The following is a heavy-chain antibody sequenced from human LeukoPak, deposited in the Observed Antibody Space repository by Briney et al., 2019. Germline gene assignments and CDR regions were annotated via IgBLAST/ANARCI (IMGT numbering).Heavy chain of an antibody. J-gene: IGHJ3*02. CDR2: ISSSSSYI. CDR3: ASWYSIAAADTADAFDI. V-gene: IGHV3-21*01. Sequence: GGSLRLSCAASGLTFSSYGMNWVRQAPGKGLEWVSSISSSSSYIYYADSVKGRFTISRDNAKNSLYLQMNSLRAEDTAVYYCASWYSIAAADTADAFDIWGQGTMVTVSS. CDR1: GLTFSSYG. D-gene: IGHD6-13*01.